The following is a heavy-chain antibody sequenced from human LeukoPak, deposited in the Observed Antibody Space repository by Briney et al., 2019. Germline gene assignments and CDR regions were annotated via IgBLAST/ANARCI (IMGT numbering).Heavy chain of an antibody. J-gene: IGHJ4*02. Sequence: SETLSLTCTVSGGSVSSGSYYWSWIRQPPGKGLEWIGYIYYSGNTNYNPSLKSRVTISVDTSKNQFSLKLSSVTAADTAVYYCARAPGAPEFDYWGQGTLVTVSS. CDR1: GGSVSSGSYY. CDR2: IYYSGNT. V-gene: IGHV4-61*01. CDR3: ARAPGAPEFDY.